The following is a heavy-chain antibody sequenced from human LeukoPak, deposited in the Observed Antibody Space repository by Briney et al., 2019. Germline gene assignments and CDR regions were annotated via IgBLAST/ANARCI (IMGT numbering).Heavy chain of an antibody. CDR2: IIPILGIA. V-gene: IGHV1-69*04. Sequence: SVKVSCKASGGTFSSYAISWVRQAPGQGLEWMGRIIPILGIANYAQKFQGRVTMTEDTSTDTAYMELSSLRSEDTAVYYCAVSGYSYGHDAFDIWGQGTMVTVSS. J-gene: IGHJ3*02. D-gene: IGHD5-18*01. CDR3: AVSGYSYGHDAFDI. CDR1: GGTFSSYA.